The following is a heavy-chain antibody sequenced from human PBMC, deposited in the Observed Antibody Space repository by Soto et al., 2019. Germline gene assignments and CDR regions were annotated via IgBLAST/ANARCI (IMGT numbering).Heavy chain of an antibody. Sequence: EASVKVSCKASGYTFTGYFIHWVRQAPGQGLEWMGWINPSSGGTDYARKFLGRVTMTRDTSISTSYMEVSGLRSDDTAIYFCARETATVKPSLGMDVWGQGTTVTVSS. J-gene: IGHJ6*02. CDR3: ARETATVKPSLGMDV. V-gene: IGHV1-2*02. D-gene: IGHD4-4*01. CDR1: GYTFTGYF. CDR2: INPSSGGT.